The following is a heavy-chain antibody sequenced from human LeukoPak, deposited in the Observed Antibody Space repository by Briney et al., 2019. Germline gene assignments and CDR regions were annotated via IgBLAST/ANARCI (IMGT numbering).Heavy chain of an antibody. CDR3: AGGRRGVVVPAGFGPRIRWFDP. CDR2: INHSGST. Sequence: SETLSLTCAVYGGSFSGYYWSWIRQPPGKGLEWIGEINHSGSTNYNPSLKSRVTISVDTSKNQFSLKLSSVTAADTAVYYCAGGRRGVVVPAGFGPRIRWFDPRGHGTLFTVSS. D-gene: IGHD2-2*01. J-gene: IGHJ5*02. CDR1: GGSFSGYY. V-gene: IGHV4-34*01.